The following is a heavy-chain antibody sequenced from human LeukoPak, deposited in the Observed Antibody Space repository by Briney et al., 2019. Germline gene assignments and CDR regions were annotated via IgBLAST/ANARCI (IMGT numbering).Heavy chain of an antibody. Sequence: SVKVSCKASGGTFNSYAISWVRQAPGQGLEWMGGIIPIFGTANYAQKFQGRVTITADESTSTAYMELSSLRSEDTAVYYCASASSGYYYQYDYWGQGTLVTVSS. CDR2: IIPIFGTA. CDR1: GGTFNSYA. CDR3: ASASSGYYYQYDY. V-gene: IGHV1-69*13. D-gene: IGHD3-22*01. J-gene: IGHJ4*02.